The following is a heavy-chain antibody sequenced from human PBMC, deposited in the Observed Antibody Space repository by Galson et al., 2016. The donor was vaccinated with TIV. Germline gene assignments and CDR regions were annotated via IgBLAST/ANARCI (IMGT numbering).Heavy chain of an antibody. V-gene: IGHV3-23*01. CDR1: GFTFSSYA. D-gene: IGHD2-2*01. CDR2: ISGGGGST. CDR3: TRDLVRDIIVIPAVQFDC. J-gene: IGHJ4*02. Sequence: SLRLSCAASGFTFSSYALTWVRQAPGKGLEWVSAISGGGGSTYYADSVKGRFTISRDNSQNTLFLQMNSLRAEDTAIYYCTRDLVRDIIVIPAVQFDCWGQGTLVTVSS.